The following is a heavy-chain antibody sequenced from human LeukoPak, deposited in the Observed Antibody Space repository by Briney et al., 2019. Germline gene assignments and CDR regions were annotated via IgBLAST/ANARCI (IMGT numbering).Heavy chain of an antibody. Sequence: PSQTLSLTCTVSGGSISSGGYSWSWIRQHPGKGLEWIGYIYYSGSTYYNPSLKSRVTISVDTSKDQFSLKLSSVTAADTAVYYCARVVGTGDYGDYWGQGTLVTVSS. CDR2: IYYSGST. V-gene: IGHV4-31*03. CDR1: GGSISSGGYS. CDR3: ARVVGTGDYGDY. D-gene: IGHD1-1*01. J-gene: IGHJ4*02.